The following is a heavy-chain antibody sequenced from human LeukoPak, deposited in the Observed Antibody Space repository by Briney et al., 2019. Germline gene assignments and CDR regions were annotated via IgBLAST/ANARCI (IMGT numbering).Heavy chain of an antibody. V-gene: IGHV3-48*02. D-gene: IGHD4-23*01. Sequence: GGSLRLSCVASGITFSSYSMNWVRQAPGKGPEWVSYISSRSSTIYYADSVKGRFTISRDNAKNSLYLQMNSLRDEDTAVYYCAIRDYGGDPVFDYWGQGTLVTVSS. CDR2: ISSRSSTI. CDR3: AIRDYGGDPVFDY. CDR1: GITFSSYS. J-gene: IGHJ4*02.